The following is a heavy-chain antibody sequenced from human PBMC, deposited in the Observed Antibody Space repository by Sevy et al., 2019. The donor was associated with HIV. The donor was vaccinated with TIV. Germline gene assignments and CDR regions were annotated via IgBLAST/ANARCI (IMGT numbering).Heavy chain of an antibody. Sequence: GGSLRLSCAASGFTFSSYAMIWVRQAPGKGLEWVSAISGSGGSTYYADSVKGRFTISRDNSKNTLYLQMNSLRAEDTAVYYCANIVVVPAANDAFDIWGQGTMVTVSS. J-gene: IGHJ3*02. CDR3: ANIVVVPAANDAFDI. CDR1: GFTFSSYA. V-gene: IGHV3-23*01. D-gene: IGHD2-2*01. CDR2: ISGSGGST.